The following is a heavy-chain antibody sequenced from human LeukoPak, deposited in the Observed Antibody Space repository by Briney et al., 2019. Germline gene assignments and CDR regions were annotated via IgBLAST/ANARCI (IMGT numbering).Heavy chain of an antibody. V-gene: IGHV4-4*02. D-gene: IGHD1-26*01. J-gene: IGHJ4*02. CDR3: AKEIVGAPTPGAY. Sequence: PSETLSLTCAVSTDSITSNWWSWVRQPPGKGLEWIGEVHKSGSTNYYPSLQSRVTISIDKSKNQIALELSSVTAADTAVYYCAKEIVGAPTPGAYWGQGILVTVSS. CDR1: TDSITSNW. CDR2: VHKSGST.